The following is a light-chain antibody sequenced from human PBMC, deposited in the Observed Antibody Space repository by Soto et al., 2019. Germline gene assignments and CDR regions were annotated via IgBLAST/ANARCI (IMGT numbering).Light chain of an antibody. Sequence: DIQMTQSPSTLSASVGDRVTITCRASQSISSWLAWYQQKPGKAPKLLIYKASSLESGVTSRFSGSGSGTEFTLTISSLQPADFATYYCQQYNSYSPAVTFGPGTKVDIK. CDR2: KAS. CDR3: QQYNSYSPAVT. J-gene: IGKJ3*01. V-gene: IGKV1-5*03. CDR1: QSISSW.